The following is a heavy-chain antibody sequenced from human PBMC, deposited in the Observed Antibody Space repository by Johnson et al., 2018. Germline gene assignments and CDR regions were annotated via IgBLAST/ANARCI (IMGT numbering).Heavy chain of an antibody. CDR1: GFTFSSYG. Sequence: QVQLQESGGGVVQPGRSLRLSCAASGFTFSSYGMHWVRQAPGKGLEWVAVISYDGSNKYYADSVKGRFTISRDNSKTTLYLQMNSLRAEDTAVYDCAKDLGDMVVVPAASCYMDVWGKGTTVTVSS. D-gene: IGHD2-2*01. V-gene: IGHV3-30*18. CDR2: ISYDGSNK. CDR3: AKDLGDMVVVPAASCYMDV. J-gene: IGHJ6*03.